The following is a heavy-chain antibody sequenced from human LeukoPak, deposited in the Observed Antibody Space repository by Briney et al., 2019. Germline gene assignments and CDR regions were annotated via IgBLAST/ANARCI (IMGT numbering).Heavy chain of an antibody. J-gene: IGHJ5*02. V-gene: IGHV1-69*13. CDR1: GGTFSSYA. Sequence: SVKVSCKASGGTFSSYAISWVRQAPGQGLEWMGGIIPIFGTANYAQKFQGRVTITADESTSTAYMELSSLRSEDTAVYYCARIIIDPRGTPDRFDPWGQGALVTVSS. CDR3: ARIIIDPRGTPDRFDP. CDR2: IIPIFGTA. D-gene: IGHD1-1*01.